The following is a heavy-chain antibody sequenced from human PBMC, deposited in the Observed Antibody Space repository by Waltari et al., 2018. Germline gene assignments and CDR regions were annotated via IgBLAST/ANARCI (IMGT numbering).Heavy chain of an antibody. CDR1: VYSISRYY. J-gene: IGHJ6*02. CDR3: ARHYGMVVDYYYYYGLDV. CDR2: MSSSGTT. Sequence: VMLQESGPGLVKSPETLYLTCSVSVYSISRYYWSWHRQAPGKGLEWIGYMSSSGTTKYNPSLKSRVTISVDTSKSQLLLRLRSVTASDTAVYYCARHYGMVVDYYYYYGLDVWGQGTTVTVS. D-gene: IGHD3-3*01. V-gene: IGHV4-59*08.